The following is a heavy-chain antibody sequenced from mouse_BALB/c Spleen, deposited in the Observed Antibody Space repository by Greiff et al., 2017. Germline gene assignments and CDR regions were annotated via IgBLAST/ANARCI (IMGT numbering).Heavy chain of an antibody. CDR2: IYPYNGGT. J-gene: IGHJ2*01. Sequence: VQLQQSGPELVKPGASVKISCKASGYTFTDYNMHWVKQSHGKSLEWIGYIYPYNGGTGYNQKFKSKATLTVDNSSSTAYMELRSLTSEDSAVYYCASRNYYFDYWGQGTTLTVSS. CDR3: ASRNYYFDY. D-gene: IGHD2-1*01. V-gene: IGHV1S29*02. CDR1: GYTFTDYN.